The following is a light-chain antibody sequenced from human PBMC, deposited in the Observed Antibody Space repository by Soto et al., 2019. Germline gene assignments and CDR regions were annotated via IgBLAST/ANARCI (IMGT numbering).Light chain of an antibody. CDR2: DVT. CDR3: CSYTTSNTRQIV. J-gene: IGLJ1*01. V-gene: IGLV2-14*01. CDR1: SSDVGGYNY. Sequence: QSVLTQPASVSGSPGQSITISCTGTSSDVGGYNYVSWYQQQPGKATKFMIYDVTNRPSGVSNHFSGSKSGNTASLTISGLQAEDEADYYCCSYTTSNTRQIVFGTGTKVTVL.